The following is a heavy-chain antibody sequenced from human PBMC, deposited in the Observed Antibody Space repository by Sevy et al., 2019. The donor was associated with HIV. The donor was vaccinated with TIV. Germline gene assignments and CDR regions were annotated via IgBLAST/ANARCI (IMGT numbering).Heavy chain of an antibody. Sequence: ASVKVSCAAFGYTFTTYDINWVRQAPGQGLEWMGWMSPNTGATGFAQKFQGRVTLTRNKSITTAYMELSSLTYEDTAIYYCARGGNGDFWSYEYYYYGMDVWGQGITVTVSS. CDR1: GYTFTTYD. CDR3: ARGGNGDFWSYEYYYYGMDV. CDR2: MSPNTGAT. J-gene: IGHJ6*02. V-gene: IGHV1-8*01. D-gene: IGHD3-3*01.